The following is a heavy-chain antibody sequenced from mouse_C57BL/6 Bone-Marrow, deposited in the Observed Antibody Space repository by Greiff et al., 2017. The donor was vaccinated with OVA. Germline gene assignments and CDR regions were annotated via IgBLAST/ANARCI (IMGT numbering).Heavy chain of an antibody. V-gene: IGHV2-6*01. CDR3: AAYDGYAMDY. D-gene: IGHD2-12*01. CDR1: GFSLTSYG. CDR2: IWGVGST. Sequence: VKLVESGPGLVAPSQSLSITCTVSGFSLTSYGVDWVRQSPGKGLEWLGVIWGVGSTNYNSALKSRLSISKDNSKSQVVLKMNSLQTDDTAMYYCAAYDGYAMDYWGQGTSVTVSS. J-gene: IGHJ4*01.